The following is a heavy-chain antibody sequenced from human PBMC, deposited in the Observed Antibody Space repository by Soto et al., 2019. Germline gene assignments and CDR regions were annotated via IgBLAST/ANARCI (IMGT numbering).Heavy chain of an antibody. CDR3: AKGCGSSSWYICAFDI. Sequence: GGSLRLSCAASGFTFSSYAMSWVRQAPGKGLEWVSAISGSGGSTYYADSVEGRFTISRDNSKNTLYLQMNSLRAEDTAVYYCAKGCGSSSWYICAFDIWGQGTMVTVSS. CDR1: GFTFSSYA. J-gene: IGHJ3*02. V-gene: IGHV3-23*01. D-gene: IGHD6-13*01. CDR2: ISGSGGST.